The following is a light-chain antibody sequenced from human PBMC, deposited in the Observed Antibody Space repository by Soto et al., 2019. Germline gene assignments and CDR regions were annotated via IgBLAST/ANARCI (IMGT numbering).Light chain of an antibody. CDR1: QNIGSF. V-gene: IGKV1-39*01. CDR2: SAF. CDR3: QQGSTKPLT. J-gene: IGKJ5*01. Sequence: DILITNPPPFLSYSLAYRVTITFRASQNIGSFLNWYQQKPGEAPRLLVYSAFRIQSGVPSRFNASGSGTDFTLSISRLQPEDFSTYCCQQGSTKPLTLGLGIRLEIK.